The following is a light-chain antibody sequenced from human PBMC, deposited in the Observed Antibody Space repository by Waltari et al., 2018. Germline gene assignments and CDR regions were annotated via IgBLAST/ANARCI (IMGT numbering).Light chain of an antibody. J-gene: IGKJ4*01. CDR2: KAS. CDR1: QTISNW. Sequence: DIQMTQSPSTLSASVGDRVTITCRSSQTISNWLAWYQQKPGKAPKLLIYKASTLQSGVPSRFSGSGSGTEFTLTINSLQPDDCATYYCQHYNSFYLTFGGGTKVEIK. CDR3: QHYNSFYLT. V-gene: IGKV1-5*03.